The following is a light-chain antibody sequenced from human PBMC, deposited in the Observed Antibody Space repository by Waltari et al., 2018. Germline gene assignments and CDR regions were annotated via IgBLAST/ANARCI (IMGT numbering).Light chain of an antibody. J-gene: IGLJ2*01. CDR3: SSYAGNNHLI. V-gene: IGLV2-8*01. CDR2: EDS. Sequence: QSALTQPPSASGSPGQSLTISCTGSSGDIGTFKYVPWYQQHPGKAPKVIIYEDSKRPSGVPGRFSASKSDNTASLTVSGLQSDDEAIYYCSSYAGNNHLIFGGGTRVTVL. CDR1: SGDIGTFKY.